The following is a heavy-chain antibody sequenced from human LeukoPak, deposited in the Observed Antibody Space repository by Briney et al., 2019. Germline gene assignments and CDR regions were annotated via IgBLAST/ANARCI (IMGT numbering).Heavy chain of an antibody. J-gene: IGHJ4*02. CDR1: GGSVSSGSYY. D-gene: IGHD3-22*01. Sequence: KPSETLSLTCTVSGGSVSSGSYYWSWIRHPPGKGLEWIGYIFYSGSTNYNPSLKSRVTISVDTSKNQFSLKLSSVTAADTAVYYCARAHSSGRTFDYWGQGTLVTVSS. V-gene: IGHV4-61*01. CDR2: IFYSGST. CDR3: ARAHSSGRTFDY.